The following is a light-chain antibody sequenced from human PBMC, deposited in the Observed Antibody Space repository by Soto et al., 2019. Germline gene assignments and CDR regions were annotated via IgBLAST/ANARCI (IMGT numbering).Light chain of an antibody. CDR3: QQYATSPLT. Sequence: IMLSHLPGTLSLCPGERATVSCRASQSVSNNYLAWYQQKPGQAPRLVIFGASNRATGIPDRFSASGSGTEFTLTISRLEPEDVAVYYCQQYATSPLTFGHGTKVDNK. J-gene: IGKJ1*01. V-gene: IGKV3-20*01. CDR2: GAS. CDR1: QSVSNNY.